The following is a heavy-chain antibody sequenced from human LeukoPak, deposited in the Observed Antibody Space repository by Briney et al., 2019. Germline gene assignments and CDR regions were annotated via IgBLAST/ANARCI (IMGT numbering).Heavy chain of an antibody. J-gene: IGHJ6*03. CDR3: AKDQGCSSTSCYTHQWVYCYYMDV. CDR1: GFTFSSYA. CDR2: ISGSGGST. Sequence: GGSLRLSCAASGFTFSSYAMSWVRQAPGKGLEWVSAISGSGGSTYYADSVKGRFTISRDNSKNTLYLQMNSLRAEDTAVYYCAKDQGCSSTSCYTHQWVYCYYMDVWGKGTTVTVSS. V-gene: IGHV3-23*01. D-gene: IGHD2-2*02.